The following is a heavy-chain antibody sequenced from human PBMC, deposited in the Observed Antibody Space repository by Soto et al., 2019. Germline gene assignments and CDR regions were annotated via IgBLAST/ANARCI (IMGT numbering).Heavy chain of an antibody. CDR1: GFSLTSRRIC. CDR3: ARSIRGPRRFNGMDV. V-gene: IGHV2-70*13. D-gene: IGHD1-20*01. J-gene: IGHJ6*02. CDR2: IERDNDDK. Sequence: SGPTLVNPRETLTLTGTFSGFSLTSRRICVSWICQPLGKALEWLALIERDNDDKYYSTSLKTRLTISKDTRKNKVVLTMANMDPADTGTYYCARSIRGPRRFNGMDVWGQGTRSPSP.